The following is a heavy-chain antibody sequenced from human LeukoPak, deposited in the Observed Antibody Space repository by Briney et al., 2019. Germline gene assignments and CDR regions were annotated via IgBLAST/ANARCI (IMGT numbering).Heavy chain of an antibody. CDR2: INTNTGNP. V-gene: IGHV7-4-1*02. Sequence: ASVKVSCKASGYTFTSYAMIWVRQAPGQGLEWMGWINTNTGNPTYAQGFTGRFVFSLDTSVSTAYLQISSLKAEDTAAYYCARESSTAEGDAFDIWGQGTMVTVSS. CDR3: ARESSTAEGDAFDI. CDR1: GYTFTSYA. D-gene: IGHD6-13*01. J-gene: IGHJ3*02.